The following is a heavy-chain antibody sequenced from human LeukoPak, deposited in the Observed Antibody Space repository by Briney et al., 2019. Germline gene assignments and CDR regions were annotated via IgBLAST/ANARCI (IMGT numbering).Heavy chain of an antibody. V-gene: IGHV1-2*02. J-gene: IGHJ5*02. CDR3: LRDLSNWKETWFAP. CDR2: VFPKTGAT. D-gene: IGHD1-1*01. Sequence: ASVKVSCKASGYTFSDFYIHWVRQDPGQGLQWMGWVFPKTGATKSAQKFQDRITMTRDTAISTVYLELSSLRSDDTGVYYCLRDLSNWKETWFAPWGRGTRVIVS. CDR1: GYTFSDFY.